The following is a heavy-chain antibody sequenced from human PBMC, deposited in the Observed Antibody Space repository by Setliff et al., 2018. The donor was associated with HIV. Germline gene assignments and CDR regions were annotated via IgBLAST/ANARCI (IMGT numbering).Heavy chain of an antibody. D-gene: IGHD1-26*01. CDR1: GYTFTSYA. J-gene: IGHJ4*02. V-gene: IGHV1-3*03. Sequence: ASVKVSCKASGYTFTSYAMHWVRQAPGQRLEWVGYIYTGNGNTKYSPEFQGRVTITRDTSASTVYMEMRSLRSEDMAVYYCARGGTYAFDYWGQGTLVTVSS. CDR2: IYTGNGNT. CDR3: ARGGTYAFDY.